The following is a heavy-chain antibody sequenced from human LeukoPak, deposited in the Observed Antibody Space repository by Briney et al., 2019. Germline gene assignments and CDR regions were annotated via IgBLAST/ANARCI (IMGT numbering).Heavy chain of an antibody. Sequence: GASVKVSCKASGGTFSNYPISWVRQAPGQGREWMGRIIPILGISNYAQKFQDRVAISADYSTTTAHMELTSLTSDDTAVYYCARGPYDGTYYFESWGQGTLVTVSS. J-gene: IGHJ4*02. CDR1: GGTFSNYP. CDR3: ARGPYDGTYYFES. V-gene: IGHV1-69*02. D-gene: IGHD3-16*01. CDR2: IIPILGIS.